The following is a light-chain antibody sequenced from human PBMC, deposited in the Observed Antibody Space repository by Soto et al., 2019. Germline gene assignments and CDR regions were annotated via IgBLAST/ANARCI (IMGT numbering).Light chain of an antibody. J-gene: IGLJ1*01. CDR1: SSDVGAYNY. V-gene: IGLV2-14*01. CDR3: SSYTSANTYV. CDR2: DVS. Sequence: QSVLTQPASVSGSPGQSITISCTGTSSDVGAYNYDSWYQQYPGEAPKVIIYDVSHRPAGVSNRFSGSKSGNTASLTISGLQTQDEADYYCSSYTSANTYVFGTGTKDTVL.